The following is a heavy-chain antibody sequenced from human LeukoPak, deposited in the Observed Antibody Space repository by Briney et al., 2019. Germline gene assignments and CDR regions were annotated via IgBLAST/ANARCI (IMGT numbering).Heavy chain of an antibody. CDR2: MNPNSGNT. J-gene: IGHJ5*02. CDR1: GYTFTSYD. V-gene: IGHV1-8*01. Sequence: GASVKVSCKASGYTFTSYDINWVRQATGQGLEWMGWMNPNSGNTGYAQKFQGRVTMTRNTSISTAYMELSSLRSEDTAVYYCARRGPTTGTTKLFDPWGQGTLVNVSS. CDR3: ARRGPTTGTTKLFDP. D-gene: IGHD1-1*01.